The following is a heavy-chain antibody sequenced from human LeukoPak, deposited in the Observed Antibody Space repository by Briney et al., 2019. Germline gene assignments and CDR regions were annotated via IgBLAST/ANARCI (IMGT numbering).Heavy chain of an antibody. J-gene: IGHJ4*02. D-gene: IGHD3-10*01. CDR1: GGSISSYY. V-gene: IGHV4-59*01. CDR2: IYYSGST. Sequence: SETLSLTCTVSGGSISSYYWSWIRQPPGKRLEWIGYIYYSGSTNYNPSLKSRVTISVDTSKNQFSLKLSSVTAADTAVYYCARVGTYGSGSYLSWLDYWGQGTLVTVSS. CDR3: ARVGTYGSGSYLSWLDY.